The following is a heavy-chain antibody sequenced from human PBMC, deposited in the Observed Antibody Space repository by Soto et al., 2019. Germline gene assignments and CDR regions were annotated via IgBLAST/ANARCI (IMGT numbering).Heavy chain of an antibody. CDR2: LYHSGST. Sequence: PSECRSPTSAVSGHSINSGYYWGCMRQPPGKGLEWIVSLYHSGSTSYNPSLKSRVAISLDTSKNQFSLTLSSVTAADTAVYSCARGTAQSGSDCYFDYWGQGILVTVSS. CDR1: GHSINSGYY. J-gene: IGHJ4*02. CDR3: ARGTAQSGSDCYFDY. V-gene: IGHV4-38-2*01. D-gene: IGHD1-26*01.